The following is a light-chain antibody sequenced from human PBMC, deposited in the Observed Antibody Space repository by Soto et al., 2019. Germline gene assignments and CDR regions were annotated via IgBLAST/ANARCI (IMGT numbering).Light chain of an antibody. CDR3: ASFRSGTILV. Sequence: QSALTQPASVSGSPGQSVTISCTGPRSDIGDSNFNSWYQHSPGKAPRLLIYEVNNRPSGVSRRFSGSKAGNTASMTISGLLDDDEAYYFCASFRSGTILVFGSGTKLTVL. J-gene: IGLJ2*01. V-gene: IGLV2-14*01. CDR1: RSDIGDSNF. CDR2: EVN.